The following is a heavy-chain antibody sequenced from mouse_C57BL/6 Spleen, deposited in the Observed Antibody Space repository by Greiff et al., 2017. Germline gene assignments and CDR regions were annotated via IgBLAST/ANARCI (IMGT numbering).Heavy chain of an antibody. D-gene: IGHD4-1*01. Sequence: VQLQESGPELVKPGASVKISCKASGYSFTSYYIHWVKQRPGQGLEWIGWIYPGSGNTKYNEKFKGKATLTADTSSSTAYMQLSSLTSEDSAVDYCARGDWDFDYWGQGTTLTVSS. V-gene: IGHV1-66*01. CDR2: IYPGSGNT. CDR3: ARGDWDFDY. CDR1: GYSFTSYY. J-gene: IGHJ2*01.